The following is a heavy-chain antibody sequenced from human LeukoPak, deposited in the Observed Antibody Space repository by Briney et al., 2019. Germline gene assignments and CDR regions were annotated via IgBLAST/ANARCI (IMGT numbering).Heavy chain of an antibody. V-gene: IGHV3-30*02. Sequence: GGSLRLSCEASGFPFSSYGMHWVRQAPGKGLEWVAFIRFDGSIKYSADSEKGRFTVSRDNSKNTVYLQMNGLRHEDTAFYYCAKDRGGYKFFDYWGQGTLVTVSS. D-gene: IGHD5-24*01. CDR2: IRFDGSIK. J-gene: IGHJ4*02. CDR3: AKDRGGYKFFDY. CDR1: GFPFSSYG.